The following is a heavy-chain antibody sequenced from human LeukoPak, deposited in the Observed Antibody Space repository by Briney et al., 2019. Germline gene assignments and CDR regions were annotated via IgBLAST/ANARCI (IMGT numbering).Heavy chain of an antibody. J-gene: IGHJ4*02. CDR3: ATFRTIFGVVIIVGLDY. Sequence: ASVKVSCKASGGTFSSYAISWVRQAPGQGLEWMGGIIPIFGTANYAQKFQGRVTMTEDTSTDTAYMELSSLRSEDTAVYYCATFRTIFGVVIIVGLDYWGQGTLVTVSS. CDR2: IIPIFGTA. V-gene: IGHV1-69*06. D-gene: IGHD3-3*01. CDR1: GGTFSSYA.